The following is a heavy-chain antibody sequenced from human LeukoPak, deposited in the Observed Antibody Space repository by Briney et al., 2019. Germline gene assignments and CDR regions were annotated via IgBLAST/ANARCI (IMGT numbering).Heavy chain of an antibody. D-gene: IGHD3-10*01. Sequence: GGSLRLSCAASGFNFSSYAMHWVRQAPGKGLEWVAVISYDGSNKYYADSVKGRFTISRDNSKNTLYLQMNSLRAEDTAVYYCARGGYYGSGSYGTLYYYYMDVWGKGTTVTVSS. J-gene: IGHJ6*03. CDR2: ISYDGSNK. CDR1: GFNFSSYA. V-gene: IGHV3-30*04. CDR3: ARGGYYGSGSYGTLYYYYMDV.